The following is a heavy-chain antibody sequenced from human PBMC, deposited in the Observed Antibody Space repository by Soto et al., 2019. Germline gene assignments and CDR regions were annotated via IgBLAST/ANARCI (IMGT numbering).Heavy chain of an antibody. V-gene: IGHV4-4*07. CDR1: DGSISGYY. J-gene: IGHJ6*02. CDR3: ARGPRGQLSGMDV. D-gene: IGHD3-10*01. Sequence: NPSETLSLTCTVGDGSISGYYWSWTRQSAGKGLEWIGRIYSTGITDKNPSFKSRVTMSVDTSKNQLVLKLRSVTAADTAVYYCARGPRGQLSGMDVWGQGTTVTVSS. CDR2: IYSTGIT.